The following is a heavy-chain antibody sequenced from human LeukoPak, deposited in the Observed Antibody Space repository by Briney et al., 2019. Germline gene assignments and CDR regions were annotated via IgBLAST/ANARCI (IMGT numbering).Heavy chain of an antibody. V-gene: IGHV3-23*01. CDR2: ISGSSGSS. CDR1: GFTFSSYA. D-gene: IGHD3-10*01. Sequence: GGSLRLSCAVSGFTFSSYAMSWVRQAPGKGLEWVPAISGSSGSSYYADSVKGRFTISRDNSKNTLYLQMSSLRAEDTAVYYCAKGKTYLDAFDIWGQGTMVTVSS. CDR3: AKGKTYLDAFDI. J-gene: IGHJ3*02.